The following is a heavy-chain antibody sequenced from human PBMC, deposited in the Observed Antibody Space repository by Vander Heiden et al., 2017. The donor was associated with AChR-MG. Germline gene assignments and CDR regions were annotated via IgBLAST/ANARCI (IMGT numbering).Heavy chain of an antibody. Sequence: QVPLAESGGGVVQPGRSLRLTCAPSGFPFTRDGMHWVRQAPGKGLEWVAVISYDGSNKYYADSVKGRFTISRDNSKNTLYLQMNSLRAEDTAVYYCAKVPIYGNYYYYYMDVWGKGTTVTVSS. D-gene: IGHD4-17*01. V-gene: IGHV3-30*18. CDR1: GFPFTRDG. CDR2: ISYDGSNK. CDR3: AKVPIYGNYYYYYMDV. J-gene: IGHJ6*03.